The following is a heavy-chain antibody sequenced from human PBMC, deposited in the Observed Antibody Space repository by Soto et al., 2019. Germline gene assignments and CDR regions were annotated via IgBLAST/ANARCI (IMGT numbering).Heavy chain of an antibody. CDR3: ARSPRSSPCFDH. D-gene: IGHD6-13*01. J-gene: IGHJ4*02. CDR2: IYPGDHET. V-gene: IGHV5-51*01. Sequence: GESLKISCQCSGYTFSNFWVGWVRQLPGQGLEWMGIIYPGDHETRYSPSFHGKVTISAEKSINTAYLQWNSLEASDSASYVCARSPRSSPCFDHWGQGALVTFSS. CDR1: GYTFSNFW.